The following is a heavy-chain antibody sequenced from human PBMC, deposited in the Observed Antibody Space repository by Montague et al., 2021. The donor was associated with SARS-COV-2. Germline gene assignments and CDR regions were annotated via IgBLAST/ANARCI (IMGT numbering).Heavy chain of an antibody. V-gene: IGHV4-59*01. D-gene: IGHD3-22*01. CDR1: GGSITGYY. Sequence: SETLSLTCTVSGGSITGYYWSWLRRSPGKGLEWIAYIYDGGAVNYNPSLGSRVTISTDTSKNQLSLKVNSVTAADTAVYYCARFGYESVGYYYIYPDWGQGTLVTVSS. CDR3: ARFGYESVGYYYIYPD. CDR2: IYDGGAV. J-gene: IGHJ1*01.